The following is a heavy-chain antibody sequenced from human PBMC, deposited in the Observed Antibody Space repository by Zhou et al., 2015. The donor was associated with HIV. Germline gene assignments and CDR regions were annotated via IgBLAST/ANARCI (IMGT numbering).Heavy chain of an antibody. J-gene: IGHJ4*02. Sequence: QVQLVQSGSELKKPGASVKVSCKASGYTFTSYAMNWVRQAPGQGLEWMGIINPSAGSTSYAQKFQGRVTMTRDTSTSTVYMELRSLRSEDTAVYYCARAPRGYGSGSYYIGYWGQGTLVTVSS. D-gene: IGHD3-10*01. V-gene: IGHV1-46*01. CDR1: GYTFTSYA. CDR3: ARAPRGYGSGSYYIGY. CDR2: INPSAGST.